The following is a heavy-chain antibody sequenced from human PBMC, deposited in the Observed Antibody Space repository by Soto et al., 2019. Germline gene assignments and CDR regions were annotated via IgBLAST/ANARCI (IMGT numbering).Heavy chain of an antibody. CDR2: ISGSGGST. D-gene: IGHD5-12*01. Sequence: EVQLLESGGGLVQPGGSLRLSCAASGFTFSSYAMSWVRQAPGKGLEWVSAISGSGGSTYYADSVKGRFTISRDKSKNTLYLQMNRLRAEDTAVYYCAKTPSGYDYPSLFDYWGQGTLVTVSS. J-gene: IGHJ4*02. V-gene: IGHV3-23*01. CDR1: GFTFSSYA. CDR3: AKTPSGYDYPSLFDY.